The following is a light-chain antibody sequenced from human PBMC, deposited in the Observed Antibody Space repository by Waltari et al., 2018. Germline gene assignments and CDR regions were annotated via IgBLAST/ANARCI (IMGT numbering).Light chain of an antibody. Sequence: QSVLTQPPSVSGAPGQRVTIPCPGSSSNIGAGSAVHWYPQTPGTAPKRLIYDNTNRPSGVPDRFSGSKSGTSASLAITGLQAADEADYYCQSFDDSLSGSIVLFGGGTKLTVL. J-gene: IGLJ2*01. V-gene: IGLV1-40*01. CDR2: DNT. CDR3: QSFDDSLSGSIVL. CDR1: SSNIGAGSA.